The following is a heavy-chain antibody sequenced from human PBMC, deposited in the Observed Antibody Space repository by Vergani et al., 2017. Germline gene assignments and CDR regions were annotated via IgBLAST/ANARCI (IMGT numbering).Heavy chain of an antibody. CDR1: GFSLSTSGMC. CDR2: IDWDDDK. J-gene: IGHJ4*02. V-gene: IGHV2-70*15. Sequence: QVTLRESGPALVKPTQTLTLTCPFSGFSLSTSGMCVIWIRQPPGKALEWLARIDWDDDKYYRTSLKTRLTISKDTSKTQVVLTMTNMDPVDTATYYCARPTYGAGSYYNYWGQGTLVTVSS. D-gene: IGHD3-10*01. CDR3: ARPTYGAGSYYNY.